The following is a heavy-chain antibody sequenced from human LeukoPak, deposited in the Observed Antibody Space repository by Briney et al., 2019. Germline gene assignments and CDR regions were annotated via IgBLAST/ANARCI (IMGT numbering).Heavy chain of an antibody. CDR2: IYNGGRT. CDR1: GGSISNYY. J-gene: IGHJ4*02. CDR3: ARAFARIAAAGRDY. V-gene: IGHV4-59*01. D-gene: IGHD6-13*01. Sequence: PSETLSLTCSVSGGSISNYYWNWIRQPPGKGLEWIGHIYNGGRTNYNPSLKSRVTISVGTSKNQFSLKLSSVTAADTAVYYCARAFARIAAAGRDYWGQGTLVTVSS.